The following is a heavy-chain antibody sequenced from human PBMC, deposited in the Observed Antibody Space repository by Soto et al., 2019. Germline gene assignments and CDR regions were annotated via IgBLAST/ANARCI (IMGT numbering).Heavy chain of an antibody. Sequence: GGSLGLACAASGLIFSSYLMTWVRQAPGKGLEWVANIKQDGSEKYYVDSVKGRFTISRDNAKSSLYLQMNSLRAEDTAVYYCARGWSHFGYWGQGTLVTVSS. CDR2: IKQDGSEK. J-gene: IGHJ4*02. CDR1: GLIFSSYL. V-gene: IGHV3-7*03. CDR3: ARGWSHFGY.